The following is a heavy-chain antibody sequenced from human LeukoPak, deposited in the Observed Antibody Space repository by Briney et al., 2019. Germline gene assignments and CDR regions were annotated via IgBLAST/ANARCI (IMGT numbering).Heavy chain of an antibody. CDR3: ARFAYYYYYMDV. CDR1: GGSISSSSYY. V-gene: IGHV4-39*07. Sequence: SETLSLTCTVSGGSISSSSYYWGWIRQPPGKGLEWVGSIYYSGSTYYNPSLKSRVTISVDTSKNQFSLSLNSVTAADTAVYYCARFAYYYYYMDVWGKGTTVTISS. J-gene: IGHJ6*03. CDR2: IYYSGST. D-gene: IGHD3-10*01.